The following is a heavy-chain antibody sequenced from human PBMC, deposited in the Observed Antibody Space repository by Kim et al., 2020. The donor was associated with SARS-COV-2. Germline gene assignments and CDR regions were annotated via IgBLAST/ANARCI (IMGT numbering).Heavy chain of an antibody. J-gene: IGHJ4*02. Sequence: SETLSLTCAVYGGSFSGYYWSWIRQPPGKGLEWIGEINHSGSTNYNPSLKSRVTISVYTSKNQFSLKLSSVTAADTAVYYCARGPYYYDSSGFYYFDYWGQGTLVTVSS. CDR3: ARGPYYYDSSGFYYFDY. V-gene: IGHV4-34*01. CDR1: GGSFSGYY. CDR2: INHSGST. D-gene: IGHD3-22*01.